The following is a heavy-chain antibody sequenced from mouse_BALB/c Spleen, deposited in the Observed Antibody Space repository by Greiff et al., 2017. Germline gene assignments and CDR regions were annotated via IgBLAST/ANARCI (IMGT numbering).Heavy chain of an antibody. CDR3: ARWLLRGAMDY. D-gene: IGHD2-3*01. Sequence: QVQLKQSGPELEKPGASVKISCKASGYSFTSYWMNWVKQRPGQGLEWIGMIHPSDSETRLNQKFKDKATLTVDKSSSTAYMQLSSPTSEDSAVYYCARWLLRGAMDYWGQGTSVTVSS. J-gene: IGHJ4*01. V-gene: IGHV1S126*01. CDR1: GYSFTSYW. CDR2: IHPSDSET.